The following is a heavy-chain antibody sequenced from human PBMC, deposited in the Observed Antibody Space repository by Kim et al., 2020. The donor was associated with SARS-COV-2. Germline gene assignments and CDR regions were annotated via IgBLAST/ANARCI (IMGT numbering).Heavy chain of an antibody. J-gene: IGHJ2*01. V-gene: IGHV3-23*01. CDR3: ALRKGSDYGVLYWYFDL. D-gene: IGHD4-17*01. CDR2: INNDGGRT. CDR1: GFSFSRYA. Sequence: GGSLRLSCVASGFSFSRYAVSWVRQAPGTGLEWVSTINNDGGRTYYADSVKGRFTISRDNSRNTLYLQMNSLRAEDTAVYYCALRKGSDYGVLYWYFDLWGRGTLVTVSS.